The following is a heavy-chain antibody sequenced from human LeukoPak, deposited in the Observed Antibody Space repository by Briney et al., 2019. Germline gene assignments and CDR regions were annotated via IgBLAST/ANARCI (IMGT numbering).Heavy chain of an antibody. D-gene: IGHD3-10*01. CDR3: ARADYYGSGSYYREPLYYYGMDV. CDR2: IKQDGSDK. J-gene: IGHJ6*02. V-gene: IGHV3-7*01. CDR1: GFIFSTYW. Sequence: GRSLRLSCAASGFIFSTYWMTWVRQAPGQGLEWVANIKQDGSDKYYVDSVKGRFTISRDNAKNSLYLQMNSLRAEDTAVYYCARADYYGSGSYYREPLYYYGMDVWGQGTTVTVSS.